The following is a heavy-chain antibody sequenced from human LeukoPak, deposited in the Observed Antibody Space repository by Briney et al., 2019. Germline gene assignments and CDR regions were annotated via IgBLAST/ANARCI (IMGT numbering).Heavy chain of an antibody. J-gene: IGHJ5*02. CDR1: GYTFTSYD. CDR2: MNPNSGNT. D-gene: IGHD3-10*01. CDR3: ARGIYRPKRSLVPYYYGSGSPRRGDWFDP. V-gene: IGHV1-8*01. Sequence: GASVKVSCKASGYTFTSYDINWVRQATGQGLEWMGWMNPNSGNTGYAQKFQGRVTMTRNTSISTAYMELSSLRSEDTAVYYCARGIYRPKRSLVPYYYGSGSPRRGDWFDPWGQGTLVTVSS.